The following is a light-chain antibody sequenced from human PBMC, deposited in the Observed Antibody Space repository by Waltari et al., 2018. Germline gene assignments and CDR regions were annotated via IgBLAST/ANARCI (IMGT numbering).Light chain of an antibody. Sequence: QTVVTQEPSLTVSPGGTVTLTCASSTGAVTSGFYPSWFQQKPGQPPRALIYSTNNKHSWTPAPFSGSLLGGKAALTLSGVQVEDEAEYYCLLYYGGAQVFGGGTKLTVL. CDR1: TGAVTSGFY. V-gene: IGLV7-43*01. J-gene: IGLJ3*02. CDR2: STN. CDR3: LLYYGGAQV.